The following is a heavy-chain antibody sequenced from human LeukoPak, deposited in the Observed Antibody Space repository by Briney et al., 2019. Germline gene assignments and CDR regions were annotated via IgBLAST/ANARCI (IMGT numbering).Heavy chain of an antibody. CDR3: ARLPPPGGGGEFDP. Sequence: KTGGSLRLSCAASGFTFNTYSMNCVRQGPGKGREWVSSISSSGDYKYYADSVKGRFTISRDNAKNSLYLQMNSLRAEDTAVYYCARLPPPGGGGEFDPWGQGTLVTVSS. CDR2: ISSSGDYK. D-gene: IGHD2-15*01. CDR1: GFTFNTYS. V-gene: IGHV3-21*01. J-gene: IGHJ5*02.